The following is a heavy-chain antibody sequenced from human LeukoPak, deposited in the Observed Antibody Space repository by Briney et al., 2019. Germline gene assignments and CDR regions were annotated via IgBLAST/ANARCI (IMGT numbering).Heavy chain of an antibody. CDR3: ARLGETMVRGVTEFDY. CDR2: IYYSWNT. CDR1: GGSISSYY. J-gene: IGHJ4*02. Sequence: SETLSLTCTVSGGSISSYYWSWIPQPPGKGLVWIGYIYYSWNTNYNPSLKSPITIVVDTSKNQFSLKLSSVTAADTAVYYCARLGETMVRGVTEFDYWGQGTLVTVSS. D-gene: IGHD3-10*01. V-gene: IGHV4-59*01.